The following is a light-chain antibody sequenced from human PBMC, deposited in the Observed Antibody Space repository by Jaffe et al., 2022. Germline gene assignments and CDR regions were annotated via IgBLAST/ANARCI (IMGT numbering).Light chain of an antibody. J-gene: IGKJ2*01. CDR3: QQYFTYPYT. CDR1: QVIINS. CDR2: STS. V-gene: IGKV1-NL1*01. Sequence: DIHMTQSPSSLSASVGDRVTITCRASQVIINSVAWYQQKPGKAPNLLVYSTSRLHTGVPSRFTGGGSGTDYTLTIGSLEPDDFATYYCQQYFTYPYTFGQGTNLEIK.